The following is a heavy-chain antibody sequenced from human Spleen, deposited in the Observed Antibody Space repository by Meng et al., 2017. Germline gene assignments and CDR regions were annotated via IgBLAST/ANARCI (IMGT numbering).Heavy chain of an antibody. J-gene: IGHJ6*02. CDR2: INPKSGDT. D-gene: IGHD4-11*01. Sequence: ASVKVSCKASGYTFPDYWLHWVRRAPGQGLEWMGRINPKSGDTHYAQRFQGRVTMTGDTSISTAYMELSGLRSDDTAMYYCARDGRAATPLIYTNYRRYYSGLDVWGQGTAVTVSS. V-gene: IGHV1-2*06. CDR3: ARDGRAATPLIYTNYRRYYSGLDV. CDR1: GYTFPDYW.